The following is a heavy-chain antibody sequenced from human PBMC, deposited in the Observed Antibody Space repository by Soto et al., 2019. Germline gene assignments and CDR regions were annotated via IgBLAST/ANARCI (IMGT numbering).Heavy chain of an antibody. CDR2: ISYDGSNK. CDR1: GFTFSSYA. J-gene: IGHJ6*02. CDR3: SKGRDYYYYFGNDV. Sequence: QVQLVESGGGVVQPGRSLRLSCAASGFTFSSYAMHWVRQAPGKGLEWVAVISYDGSNKYYADSVKGRFTISRDNSKNTLYLQMNSLRAGDTAVYYWSKGRDYYYYFGNDVWGQGTKVTVSS. V-gene: IGHV3-30-3*01.